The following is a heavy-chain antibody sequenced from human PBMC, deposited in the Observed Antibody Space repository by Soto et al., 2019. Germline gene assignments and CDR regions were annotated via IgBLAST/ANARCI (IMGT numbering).Heavy chain of an antibody. CDR3: ARNRVTQSDY. Sequence: SETLSLTCTVSGGSISSGGYYWSWIRQHPGKGLEWIGYIYYSGSTYYNPSLKSRVTISVDTSKNQFSLKLSSVTAADTAVYYCARNRVTQSDYWGQGTLVTVSS. CDR1: GGSISSGGYY. CDR2: IYYSGST. D-gene: IGHD2-21*02. V-gene: IGHV4-30-4*08. J-gene: IGHJ4*01.